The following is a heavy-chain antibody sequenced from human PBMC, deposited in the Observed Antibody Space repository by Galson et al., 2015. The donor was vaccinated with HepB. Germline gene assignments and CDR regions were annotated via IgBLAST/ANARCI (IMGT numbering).Heavy chain of an antibody. CDR3: ARDRDIFSLDV. CDR2: ISKDGAEK. CDR1: GFAFHRHI. J-gene: IGHJ6*02. D-gene: IGHD3-9*01. Sequence: SLRLSCAASGFAFHRHIMYWVRQAPGKGLEWVAAISKDGAEKHYGDSVEGRFTVSRDNSQITVYLQMNSVRPDDTGTYYCARDRDIFSLDVWGPGTTVIVSS. V-gene: IGHV3-30-3*01.